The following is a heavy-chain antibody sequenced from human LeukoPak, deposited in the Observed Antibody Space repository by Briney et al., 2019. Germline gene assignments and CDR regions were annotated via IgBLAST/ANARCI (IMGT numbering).Heavy chain of an antibody. Sequence: PGGSLRLSCAASGFTVSSNSMSWVRQAPGKGLELVSVINSGGGTYYTDSVKGRFTISRDNSKNTLYLQMNSLRAEDTAVYYCARDGTYYDFWSGYSYNWFDPWGQGTLVTVSS. CDR1: GFTVSSNS. CDR2: INSGGGT. V-gene: IGHV3-53*05. J-gene: IGHJ5*02. CDR3: ARDGTYYDFWSGYSYNWFDP. D-gene: IGHD3-3*01.